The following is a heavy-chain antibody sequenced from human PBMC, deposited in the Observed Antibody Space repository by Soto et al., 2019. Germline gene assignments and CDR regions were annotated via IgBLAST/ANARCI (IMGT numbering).Heavy chain of an antibody. CDR3: VRRGCDSIFGSLDY. CDR1: GGSISSGDW. CDR2: IHYSGGT. V-gene: IGHV4-4*02. D-gene: IGHD2-21*02. J-gene: IGHJ4*02. Sequence: SETLSLTCAVSGGSISSGDWCWSWVRQSPGKGLEWIGEIHYSGGTTYNPSLKSRVTISADKSENQFSLRLSSVTAADTAVYYCVRRGCDSIFGSLDYRAQRTLVTGSS.